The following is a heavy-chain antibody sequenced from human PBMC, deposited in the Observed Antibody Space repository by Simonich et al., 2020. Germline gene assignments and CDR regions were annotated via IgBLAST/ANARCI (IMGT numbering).Heavy chain of an antibody. J-gene: IGHJ6*03. V-gene: IGHV1-2*02. CDR2: IKPNRGGT. Sequence: QVQLVQSGAEVKKPGASVKVSCKASGYTFTGYYMHWVRQAPGQGLEWIGWIKPNRGGTNYEQKFQGRVTMTRDTSISTAYMELSRLRSDDTAVYYCARGALTGDYYYMDVWGKGTTVTVSS. CDR1: GYTFTGYY. CDR3: ARGALTGDYYYMDV. D-gene: IGHD7-27*01.